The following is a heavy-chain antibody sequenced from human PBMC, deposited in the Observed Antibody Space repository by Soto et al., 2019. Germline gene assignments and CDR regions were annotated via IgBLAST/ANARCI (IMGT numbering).Heavy chain of an antibody. Sequence: GTLSLTCSVSGGSITNSNWWTWVRLPPAKGLEWIGDIYHAGSTKYNPSLERRVTIPVDTSKNQFALTLTSVTAADTAVYFCARGPPIVGNTTPLDSWGRGTPVPLXS. CDR1: GGSITNSNW. CDR3: ARGPPIVGNTTPLDS. D-gene: IGHD1-26*01. J-gene: IGHJ4*02. CDR2: IYHAGST. V-gene: IGHV4-4*01.